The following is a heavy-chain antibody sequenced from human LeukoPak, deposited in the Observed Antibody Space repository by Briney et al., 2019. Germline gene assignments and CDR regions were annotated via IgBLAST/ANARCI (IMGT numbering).Heavy chain of an antibody. CDR3: VRDGGGTTPYDS. CDR2: ISPDGRNI. D-gene: IGHD1-7*01. V-gene: IGHV3-74*01. CDR1: GFTLSDYW. J-gene: IGHJ4*02. Sequence: GGSLRLSCAASGFTLSDYWMNWVRQTPGKGPVWVSHISPDGRNIAYADSVKGRFTISRDSAKNTLYLQMNSLRVGDTAVYYCVRDGGGTTPYDSWGQGTLVTVPS.